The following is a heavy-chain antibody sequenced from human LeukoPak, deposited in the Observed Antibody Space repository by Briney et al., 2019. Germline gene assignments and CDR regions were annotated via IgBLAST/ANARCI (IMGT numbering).Heavy chain of an antibody. J-gene: IGHJ3*02. V-gene: IGHV4-30-4*01. CDR2: IYYSGST. CDR3: ARGITRRRTFDI. Sequence: SETLSLTCTVSGGSVSSGDYYWSWIRQPPGKGLEWIGYIYYSGSTYYNPSLKSRITISVDTSKNQFSLKLSSVTAADTALYYCARGITRRRTFDIWGQGTIVTVSS. CDR1: GGSVSSGDYY. D-gene: IGHD3-10*01.